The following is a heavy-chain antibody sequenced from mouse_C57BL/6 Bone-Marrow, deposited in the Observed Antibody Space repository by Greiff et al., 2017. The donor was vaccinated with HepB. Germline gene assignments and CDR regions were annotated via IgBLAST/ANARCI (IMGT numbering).Heavy chain of an antibody. V-gene: IGHV1-55*01. J-gene: IGHJ4*01. CDR2: IYPGSGST. CDR1: GYTFTSYW. D-gene: IGHD2-1*01. CDR3: ACNYVFAMDY. Sequence: QVHVKQSGAELVKPGASVKMSCKASGYTFTSYWITWVKQRPGQGLEWIGDIYPGSGSTNYNEKFKSKATLTVDTSSSTAYMQLSSLTSEDSAVYYCACNYVFAMDYWGQGTSVTVSS.